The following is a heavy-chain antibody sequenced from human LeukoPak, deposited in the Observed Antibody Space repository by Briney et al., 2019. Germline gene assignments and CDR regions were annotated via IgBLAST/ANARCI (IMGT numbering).Heavy chain of an antibody. D-gene: IGHD2-8*01. V-gene: IGHV3-33*01. CDR3: AREGGEYCTNGVCFSRVYFDY. CDR2: IWYDGSNK. J-gene: IGHJ4*02. Sequence: GRSLRLSCAASGFTFSSYGMHWVRQAPGKGLEWVAVIWYDGSNKYYADSVKGRFTISRDNSKNTLYLQMNSLRAEDTAVYYCAREGGEYCTNGVCFSRVYFDYGGQGPLDTVSP. CDR1: GFTFSSYG.